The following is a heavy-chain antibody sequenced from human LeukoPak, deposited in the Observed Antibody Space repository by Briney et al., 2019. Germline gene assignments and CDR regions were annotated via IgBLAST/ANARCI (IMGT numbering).Heavy chain of an antibody. Sequence: PGGSLRLYCAASGFTVSSNYMSWVRQAPGKGLEWVSVIYSGGSTYYADSVKGRFTISRDNSKNTLYLQMNSLRAEDTAVYYCARDLMTGGPLLPGYYYGMDVWGQGTTVTVSS. D-gene: IGHD2-15*01. V-gene: IGHV3-66*02. CDR1: GFTVSSNY. J-gene: IGHJ6*02. CDR3: ARDLMTGGPLLPGYYYGMDV. CDR2: IYSGGST.